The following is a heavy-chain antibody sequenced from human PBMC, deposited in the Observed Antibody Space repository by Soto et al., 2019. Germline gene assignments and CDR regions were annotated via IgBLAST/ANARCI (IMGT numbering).Heavy chain of an antibody. V-gene: IGHV1-69*02. J-gene: IGHJ6*03. D-gene: IGHD2-2*01. Sequence: QVQLGQSGAEVKKPGSSVKVSCKASGGTFSSYNITWVRQAPGQGLEWRGRIIPILGIANYAQKFQGRVTITADKSTSTSYMELSSLSSEDTAVYYCARSLVGYCSRTSCAGAPYYYYMDVWGKVTTVTVSS. CDR3: ARSLVGYCSRTSCAGAPYYYYMDV. CDR1: GGTFSSYN. CDR2: IIPILGIA.